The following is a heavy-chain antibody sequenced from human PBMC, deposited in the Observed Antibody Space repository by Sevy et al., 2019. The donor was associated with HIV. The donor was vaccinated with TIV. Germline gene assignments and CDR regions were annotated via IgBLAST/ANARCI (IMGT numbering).Heavy chain of an antibody. D-gene: IGHD3-22*01. CDR3: ARDQCYYDSSGYCAFDI. CDR1: GFTFSSYA. Sequence: GGSLRLSCAASGFTFSSYAMHWVRQAPGKGLEWVAVISYDGSNKYYADSVKGRFTISRDNSKNTLYLQMNSLRDEDTAVYYCARDQCYYDSSGYCAFDIWGQGTMVTVSS. V-gene: IGHV3-30-3*01. J-gene: IGHJ3*02. CDR2: ISYDGSNK.